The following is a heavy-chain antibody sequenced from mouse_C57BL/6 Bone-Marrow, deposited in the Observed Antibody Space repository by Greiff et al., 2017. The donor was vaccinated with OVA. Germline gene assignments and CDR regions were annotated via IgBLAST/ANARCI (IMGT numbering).Heavy chain of an antibody. J-gene: IGHJ4*01. CDR3: VRQNCYYDYDGGDYAMDY. CDR1: GFSFNTYA. Sequence: EVKLMESGGGLVQPKGSLKLSCAASGFSFNTYAMNWVRQAPGQGLEWVARIRSKSNNYATYYADSVKDRFTISRDDSESMLYLQMNNLKTEDTAMYYCVRQNCYYDYDGGDYAMDYWGQGTSVTVSS. D-gene: IGHD2-4*01. V-gene: IGHV10-1*01. CDR2: IRSKSNNYAT.